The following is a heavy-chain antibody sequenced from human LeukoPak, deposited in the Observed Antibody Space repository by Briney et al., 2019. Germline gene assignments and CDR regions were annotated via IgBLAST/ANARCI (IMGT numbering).Heavy chain of an antibody. CDR2: IWYDGSNK. J-gene: IGHJ4*02. V-gene: IGHV3-33*06. CDR1: GFTFSSYG. CDR3: AKEPDAYCGGDCYSYFDY. Sequence: QSGRSLRLSCAASGFTFSSYGMHWVRQAPGKGLEWVVVIWYDGSNKYYADSVKGRFTISRDNSKNTLYLQMNSLRAEDTAVYYCAKEPDAYCGGDCYSYFDYWGQGTLVTVSS. D-gene: IGHD2-21*02.